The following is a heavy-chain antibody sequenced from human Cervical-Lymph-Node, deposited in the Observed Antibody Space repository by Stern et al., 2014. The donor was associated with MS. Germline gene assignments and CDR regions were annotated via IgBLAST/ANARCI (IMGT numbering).Heavy chain of an antibody. J-gene: IGHJ5*02. CDR3: AKEPLSLGGVIVYQFKS. CDR2: ISYDVSNI. V-gene: IGHV3-30*18. Sequence: DQLVESGGGVVQPGRSLRLSCAASGFTFSRYGMHWVRQAPGKGLEWVAVISYDVSNIYYADSVKGRFTISRDNSNNTLYLQMKSLRPEDTAMYYCAKEPLSLGGVIVYQFKSWGQGTLVTVSS. CDR1: GFTFSRYG. D-gene: IGHD3-16*02.